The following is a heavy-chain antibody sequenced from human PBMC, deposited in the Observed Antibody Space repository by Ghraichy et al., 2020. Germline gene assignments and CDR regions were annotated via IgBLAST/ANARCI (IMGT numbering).Heavy chain of an antibody. D-gene: IGHD5-12*01. Sequence: GGSLRLSCVASGFSFSTYSMNWVRQAPGKGLEWISYISSGGGTVHYAESVKGRFTISRDNAQNSLYLLMNSLRAEDTAVYYCARDPGYSGPYYFASWGQGTLVTVSS. J-gene: IGHJ4*02. CDR2: ISSGGGTV. CDR1: GFSFSTYS. CDR3: ARDPGYSGPYYFAS. V-gene: IGHV3-48*01.